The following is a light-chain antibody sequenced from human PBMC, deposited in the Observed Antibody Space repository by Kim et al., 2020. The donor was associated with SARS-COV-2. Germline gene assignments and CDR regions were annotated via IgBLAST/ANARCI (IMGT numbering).Light chain of an antibody. CDR3: SSYTSTSTLV. V-gene: IGLV2-14*01. Sequence: QSVLTQPASVSGFPGQWITISCTGTSSDVGGYNYVSWYQQHPGKAPKLMIYEVSNRPSGVSNRFSGFKSGNTASLTISGLQAEDEADYYCSSYTSTSTLVFGTGTKVTVL. CDR1: SSDVGGYNY. J-gene: IGLJ1*01. CDR2: EVS.